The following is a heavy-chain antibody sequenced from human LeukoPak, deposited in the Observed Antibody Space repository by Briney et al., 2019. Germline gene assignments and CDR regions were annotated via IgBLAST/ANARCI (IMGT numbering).Heavy chain of an antibody. V-gene: IGHV3-7*01. D-gene: IGHD4-23*01. J-gene: IGHJ4*02. Sequence: GGSLRLSCAASGLTFGPYWMTWVRQAPGKGLEWVAHIKYDGSETYYVDSVKGRFTISRDNSKNTVYLQMNSLRPDDTAVYYCAKDLKLFFDHWGQGTLVTVSS. CDR2: IKYDGSET. CDR3: AKDLKLFFDH. CDR1: GLTFGPYW.